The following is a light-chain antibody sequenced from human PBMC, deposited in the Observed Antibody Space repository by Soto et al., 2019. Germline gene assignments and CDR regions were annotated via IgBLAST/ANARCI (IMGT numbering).Light chain of an antibody. Sequence: QSVLTQPASVSGSPGQSITISCTGTSSDVGSYNVVSWYQQHPGEVPKLMIYEVSKRPSGVSNRFSGSKSGNTASLTISGLQAGYDADYYCCSYVGRNTYVFGTGTKVTVL. CDR2: EVS. CDR1: SSDVGSYNV. J-gene: IGLJ1*01. CDR3: CSYVGRNTYV. V-gene: IGLV2-23*02.